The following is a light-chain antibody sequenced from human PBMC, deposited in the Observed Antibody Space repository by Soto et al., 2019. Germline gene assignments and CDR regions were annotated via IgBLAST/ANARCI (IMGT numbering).Light chain of an antibody. J-gene: IGKJ1*01. V-gene: IGKV1-9*01. CDR2: VAS. CDR3: LQVNSYPRT. Sequence: DIQLTQSPSFLSASVGDRVTITCRASQGISSHLAWYQQKPGKAPKLLIYVASTLQSGVPSRFTGSGSGTEFTLTIGSLQPEDFATYYCLQVNSYPRTFGQGTKVDIK. CDR1: QGISSH.